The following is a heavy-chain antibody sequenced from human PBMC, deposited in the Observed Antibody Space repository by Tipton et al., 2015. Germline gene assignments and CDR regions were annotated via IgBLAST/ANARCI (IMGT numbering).Heavy chain of an antibody. CDR2: ISAYNGHT. Sequence: QVQLVQSGAEVRKPGASVKVSCKASGYTFTNYGITWVRQAPGQGLEWMGWISAYNGHTNYAQKLQGRVTITTDTSTSTVYMELRSLRSDNTAVYYCARVRTVGVTVVTPLGAFDMWGQGTMVTVSS. CDR1: GYTFTNYG. D-gene: IGHD4-23*01. V-gene: IGHV1-18*01. CDR3: ARVRTVGVTVVTPLGAFDM. J-gene: IGHJ3*02.